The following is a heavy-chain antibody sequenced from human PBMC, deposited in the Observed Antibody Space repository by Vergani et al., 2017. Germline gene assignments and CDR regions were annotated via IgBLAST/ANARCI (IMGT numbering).Heavy chain of an antibody. V-gene: IGHV1-46*03. Sequence: QVQLVQSGAEVKKPGASVKVSCKASGYTFTIYYVHWVRQAPGQGLEWMGIINPSGGTTSYAQKLQGRVTMTRDTSTSTVYMELSSLRSEDTAVYYCARGGSYCSSTSCYDYWGQGTLVTVSS. CDR3: ARGGSYCSSTSCYDY. CDR1: GYTFTIYY. D-gene: IGHD2-2*01. CDR2: INPSGGTT. J-gene: IGHJ4*02.